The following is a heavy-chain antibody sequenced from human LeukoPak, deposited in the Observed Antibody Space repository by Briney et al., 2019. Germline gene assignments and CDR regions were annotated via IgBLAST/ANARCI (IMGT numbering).Heavy chain of an antibody. CDR1: GFTFSSYA. D-gene: IGHD3-22*01. Sequence: PGGSLRLSCAASGFTFSSYAMSWVRQAPGKGLERVSAISGSGGSTYYADSVKGRFTISRDNSKNTLYLQMNSLRAEDTAVYYCAKIQAPRITMIVAYDYWGQGTLVTVSS. J-gene: IGHJ4*02. V-gene: IGHV3-23*01. CDR2: ISGSGGST. CDR3: AKIQAPRITMIVAYDY.